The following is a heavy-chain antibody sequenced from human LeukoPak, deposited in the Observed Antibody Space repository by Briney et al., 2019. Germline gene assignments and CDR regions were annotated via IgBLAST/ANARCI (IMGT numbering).Heavy chain of an antibody. D-gene: IGHD5-18*01. CDR2: LHADGNEK. Sequence: GGSLRLSCAASGFCLSGYWMSWVRQAPGKGPEWVARLHADGNEKYVVDSVKGRITISRDNAKNSLYLQMNSLRVEDTAVYYCARGGYSFDYLGQGTLVTVSS. J-gene: IGHJ4*02. V-gene: IGHV3-7*01. CDR1: GFCLSGYW. CDR3: ARGGYSFDY.